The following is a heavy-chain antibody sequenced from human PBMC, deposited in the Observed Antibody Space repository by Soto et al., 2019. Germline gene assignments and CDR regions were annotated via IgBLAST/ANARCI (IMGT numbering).Heavy chain of an antibody. D-gene: IGHD4-17*01. CDR1: GFTCRSYG. CDR3: ARVPYGDYVFDY. Sequence: GGSPRXFXAAVGFTCRSYGRSWVRQAPGKGLEWISYISSSSSTIYYADSVKGRFTISRDNAKNSLYLQMNSLRAEDTAVYYCARVPYGDYVFDYWGQGTLVTVSS. V-gene: IGHV3-48*01. CDR2: ISSSSSTI. J-gene: IGHJ4*02.